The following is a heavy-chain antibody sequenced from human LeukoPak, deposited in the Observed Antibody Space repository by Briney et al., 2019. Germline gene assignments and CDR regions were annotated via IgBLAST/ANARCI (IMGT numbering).Heavy chain of an antibody. Sequence: GGSLRLSCAASGFTFSSYAMSWVRQAPGKGLDWVSAISGSGGSTYYADSVKGRFTISRDNSKNTLYLQMNCLRAEDTAVYYCAKSSSYSSGWYPSRWFDPWGQGTLVTVSS. V-gene: IGHV3-23*01. J-gene: IGHJ5*02. CDR1: GFTFSSYA. CDR2: ISGSGGST. D-gene: IGHD6-19*01. CDR3: AKSSSYSSGWYPSRWFDP.